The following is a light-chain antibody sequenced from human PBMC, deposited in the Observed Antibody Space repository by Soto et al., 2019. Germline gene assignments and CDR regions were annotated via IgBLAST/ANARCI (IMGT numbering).Light chain of an antibody. CDR3: QQYTNWPPNT. V-gene: IGKV3-15*01. CDR1: QRVYSN. CDR2: GAS. J-gene: IGKJ5*01. Sequence: ILMTHSPDTLSVSPAEIATLSFSASQRVYSNLAWYQQRPGQAPRLLIYGASTRATGVPARFSGRGSGTEFTLTISSLQSEDFAVYYCQQYTNWPPNTFGQGTRLEIK.